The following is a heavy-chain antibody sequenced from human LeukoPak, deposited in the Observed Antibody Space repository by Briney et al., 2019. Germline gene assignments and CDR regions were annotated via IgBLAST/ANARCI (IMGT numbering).Heavy chain of an antibody. V-gene: IGHV4-34*01. D-gene: IGHD2-2*01. CDR3: ARGPSWLFDY. CDR1: GGSFSGYY. CDR2: IKHSGST. Sequence: PSETLCLTCAVYGGSFSGYYWSWIRQPPGKGLEWIGEIKHSGSTNYNPSLKSRVTISVDTSKNQFSLKLSSVTAADTAVYYCARGPSWLFDYWGQGTLVTVSS. J-gene: IGHJ4*02.